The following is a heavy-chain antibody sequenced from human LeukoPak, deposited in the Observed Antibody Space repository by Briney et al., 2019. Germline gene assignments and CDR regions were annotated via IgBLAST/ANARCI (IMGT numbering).Heavy chain of an antibody. D-gene: IGHD2-21*01. Sequence: GGSLRLSCAASGFTFSSYAMHWVRQAPGKGLEWVAVISYDGSNKYYADSVKGRFTISRDNSKNTLYLQMNSLRAEDTAVYYWARDSYCGYYGDYYYYSIDVWGQRTTVIISS. CDR3: ARDSYCGYYGDYYYYSIDV. CDR1: GFTFSSYA. J-gene: IGHJ6*03. CDR2: ISYDGSNK. V-gene: IGHV3-30*04.